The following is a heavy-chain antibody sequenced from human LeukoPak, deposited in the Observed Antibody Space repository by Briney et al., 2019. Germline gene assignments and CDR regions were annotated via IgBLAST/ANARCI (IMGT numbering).Heavy chain of an antibody. Sequence: PGGSLRLSCAASGFTFSSYAMHWVRQAPGKGLEWVAVISYDGSNKYYADSVKGRFTISRDNSKNTLYLQMNSLRAEDTAVYYCAKEGWDKSYWYGRIDYWGQGTLVTVSS. CDR2: ISYDGSNK. CDR3: AKEGWDKSYWYGRIDY. V-gene: IGHV3-30-3*01. J-gene: IGHJ4*02. D-gene: IGHD2-8*02. CDR1: GFTFSSYA.